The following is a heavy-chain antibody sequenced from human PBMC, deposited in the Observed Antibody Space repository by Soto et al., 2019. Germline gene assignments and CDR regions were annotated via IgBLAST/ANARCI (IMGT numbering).Heavy chain of an antibody. CDR3: ARAMTTVTTLDG. CDR1: GGSISSGGYS. V-gene: IGHV4-30-2*01. D-gene: IGHD4-17*01. CDR2: IYHSGST. Sequence: QMQLQESGSGLVKPSQTLSLTCAVSGGSISSGGYSWSWIRQPPGQGLEWIGYIYHSGSTYYNPSLNRRVTISVDRSKNDFSLKLSSVTAAGTAVYYCARAMTTVTTLDGWGQGALVTVSS. J-gene: IGHJ4*02.